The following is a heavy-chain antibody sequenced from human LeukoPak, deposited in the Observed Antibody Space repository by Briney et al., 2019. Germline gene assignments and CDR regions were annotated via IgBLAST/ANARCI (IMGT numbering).Heavy chain of an antibody. Sequence: GGSLRLSCAASGFSFSNYVMQWVRQVPGKGLEWVALIAHDGSNKYYADSVKGRFTISRDNSRSTLYLQMNSLRSEDTAVYYCARDRGIQLRKCWFDPWGQGTLVTVSS. CDR2: IAHDGSNK. CDR3: ARDRGIQLRKCWFDP. D-gene: IGHD5-18*01. V-gene: IGHV3-30*03. J-gene: IGHJ5*02. CDR1: GFSFSNYV.